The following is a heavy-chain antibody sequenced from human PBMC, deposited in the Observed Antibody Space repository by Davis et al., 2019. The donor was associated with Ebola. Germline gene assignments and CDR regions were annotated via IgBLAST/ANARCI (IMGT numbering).Heavy chain of an antibody. Sequence: SVKVSCKASGFTFTSSAVQWVRQARGQRLEWLGWIVVGSGNTNYAQKFQERVTITRDMSTSTAYMELSSLRSEDTAVYYCAAVGRSIAALPGGYYYYGMDVWGQGTTVTVSS. V-gene: IGHV1-58*01. CDR2: IVVGSGNT. CDR1: GFTFTSSA. CDR3: AAVGRSIAALPGGYYYYGMDV. D-gene: IGHD6-6*01. J-gene: IGHJ6*02.